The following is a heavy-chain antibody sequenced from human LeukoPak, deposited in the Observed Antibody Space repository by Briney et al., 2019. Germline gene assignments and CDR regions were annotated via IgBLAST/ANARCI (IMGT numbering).Heavy chain of an antibody. J-gene: IGHJ5*02. CDR3: ASQRITMVRGVISHYWFDP. CDR1: GGSFSGYY. V-gene: IGHV4-34*01. D-gene: IGHD3-10*01. Sequence: SETLSLTCAVYGGSFSGYYWSWIRQPPGKGLEWIGEINHSGSTNYNPSLKSRVTISVDTSKNQFSLKLSSVTAADTAVYYCASQRITMVRGVISHYWFDPWGQGTLVTVSS. CDR2: INHSGST.